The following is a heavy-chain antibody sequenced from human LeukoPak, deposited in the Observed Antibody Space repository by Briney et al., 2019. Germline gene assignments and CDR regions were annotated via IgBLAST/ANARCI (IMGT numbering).Heavy chain of an antibody. CDR1: GGSFSGYY. Sequence: NPSETLSLTCAVYGGSFSGYYWSWIRQPPGKGLEWIGEINHSGSTNYNPSLKSRVTISVDTSKNQFSLKLSSVTAADTAVYYCARVCTRASCPFDYWGQGTLVTVSS. CDR2: INHSGST. D-gene: IGHD2-2*01. CDR3: ARVCTRASCPFDY. J-gene: IGHJ4*02. V-gene: IGHV4-34*01.